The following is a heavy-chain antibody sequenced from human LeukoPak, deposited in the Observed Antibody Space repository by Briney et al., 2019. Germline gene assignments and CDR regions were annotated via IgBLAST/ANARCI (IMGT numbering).Heavy chain of an antibody. V-gene: IGHV4-31*03. D-gene: IGHD3-22*01. CDR1: GGSISSGGYY. Sequence: SQTLSLTCTVSGGSISSGGYYWSWIRQHPGKGLEWIGYIYYSGSTYYNPSLKGRVTISVDTPKNQFSLKLSSVTAADTAVYYCASYYYDSSGYLRSGAFDIWGQGAMVTVSS. J-gene: IGHJ3*02. CDR3: ASYYYDSSGYLRSGAFDI. CDR2: IYYSGST.